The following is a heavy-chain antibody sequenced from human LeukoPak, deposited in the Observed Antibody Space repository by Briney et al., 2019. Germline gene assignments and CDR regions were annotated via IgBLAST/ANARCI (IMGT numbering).Heavy chain of an antibody. J-gene: IGHJ4*02. Sequence: SETLSLTCAVSGGSITSSSWWSWVRQPPGKGLEWIGEIYHSGDTNYNPSLKSRVTMSVDKSKNQFSLKLSSVTAADTAVYYCARFAADDDAGYRRCWGQGTLVTVSS. CDR1: GGSITSSSW. D-gene: IGHD5-12*01. CDR3: ARFAADDDAGYRRC. CDR2: IYHSGDT. V-gene: IGHV4-4*02.